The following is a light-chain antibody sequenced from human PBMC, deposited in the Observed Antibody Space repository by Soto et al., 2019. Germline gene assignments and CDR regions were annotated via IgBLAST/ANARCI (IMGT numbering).Light chain of an antibody. CDR1: QSISSY. J-gene: IGKJ4*01. CDR2: AAS. V-gene: IGKV1-39*01. Sequence: DIPMTQSPSSLSASVGDRVTITCRASQSISSYLNWYQQKPGKAPNLLIYAASTLQSGVPSRFIGSRSGTDFTLTIRSRQPEDFATYYCQQSYNTPLTFGGGTKVEIK. CDR3: QQSYNTPLT.